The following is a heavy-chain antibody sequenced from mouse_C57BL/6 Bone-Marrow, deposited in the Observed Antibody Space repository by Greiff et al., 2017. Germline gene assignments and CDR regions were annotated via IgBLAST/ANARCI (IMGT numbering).Heavy chain of an antibody. Sequence: VQLQQSGAELVRPGASVKLSCTASGFNIKDDYMHWVKQRPEQGLEWIGWIDPENGDTEYASKFQGKATITADPSSNTAYLQLSSLTSEDTAVYYCTSYGYDRGYFDYWGQGTTLTVSS. V-gene: IGHV14-4*01. D-gene: IGHD2-2*01. CDR3: TSYGYDRGYFDY. CDR2: IDPENGDT. CDR1: GFNIKDDY. J-gene: IGHJ2*01.